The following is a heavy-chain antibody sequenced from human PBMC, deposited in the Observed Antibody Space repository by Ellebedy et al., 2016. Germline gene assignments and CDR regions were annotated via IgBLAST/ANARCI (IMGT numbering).Heavy chain of an antibody. Sequence: GGSLRLSCEGPGSRFTNYWIGWVRQMHGRGLELMGIIYPGDSETRYNPSFQGHVTISVDKSINTAYLHWSGLRASDTAIYFCARVWGVRYIDYWGRGALVTVSS. D-gene: IGHD3-10*01. CDR1: GSRFTNYW. CDR3: ARVWGVRYIDY. J-gene: IGHJ4*02. CDR2: IYPGDSET. V-gene: IGHV5-51*01.